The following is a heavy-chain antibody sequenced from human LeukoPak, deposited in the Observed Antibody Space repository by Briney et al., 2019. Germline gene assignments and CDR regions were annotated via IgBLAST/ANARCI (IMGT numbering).Heavy chain of an antibody. J-gene: IGHJ4*02. CDR1: GGSISSYY. CDR2: IYYSGST. CDR3: ARTSSGWNGY. V-gene: IGHV4-59*01. Sequence: PSETRSLTCTVSGGSISSYYWSWIRQPPGKGLEWIGYIYYSGSTNYNPSLKSRVTISVDTSKNQFSLKLSSVTAADTAVYYCARTSSGWNGYWGQGTLVTVSS. D-gene: IGHD6-19*01.